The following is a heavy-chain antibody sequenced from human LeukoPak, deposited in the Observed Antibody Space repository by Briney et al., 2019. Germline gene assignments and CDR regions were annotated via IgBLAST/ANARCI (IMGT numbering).Heavy chain of an antibody. D-gene: IGHD2-8*01. CDR1: GFIFSSYA. CDR3: AKVRSCINDVCHGDSDY. Sequence: GGSLRLSCAASGFIFSSYAMSWVRQAPGKGLEWVSTISGSGGSTYYADSVKGRFTISRDNSKNTVYLQMNSLRAEDTAVYYCAKVRSCINDVCHGDSDYWGQGTLVTVSS. V-gene: IGHV3-23*01. CDR2: ISGSGGST. J-gene: IGHJ4*02.